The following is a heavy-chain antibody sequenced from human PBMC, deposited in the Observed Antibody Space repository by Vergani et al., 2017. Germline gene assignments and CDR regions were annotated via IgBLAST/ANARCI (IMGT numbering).Heavy chain of an antibody. J-gene: IGHJ6*02. Sequence: EVQLVESGGGLVKPGGSLRLSCAASGFTFSSYSMNWVRQAPGKGLEWVSSISSSSSYIYYADSVKGRFTISRDNAKNSLYLQMNSLRAEDTAVYYCARDRLSDGGYCSGGSCYSYYYYGMDVWGQGTTVTVSS. D-gene: IGHD2-15*01. CDR3: ARDRLSDGGYCSGGSCYSYYYYGMDV. CDR2: ISSSSSYI. V-gene: IGHV3-21*01. CDR1: GFTFSSYS.